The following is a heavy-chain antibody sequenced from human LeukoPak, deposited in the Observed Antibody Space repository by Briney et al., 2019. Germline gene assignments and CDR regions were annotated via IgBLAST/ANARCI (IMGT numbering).Heavy chain of an antibody. Sequence: GGPLRLSCAASGFTFSSYAMSWVRQAPGKGLEWVSGISGTGASTYYADSVKGRFTISRDNSKNTLYLQMNSLRAEDTAVYYCAKSYAREGEFDYWGQGTLVTVSS. CDR2: ISGTGAST. CDR1: GFTFSSYA. J-gene: IGHJ4*02. CDR3: AKSYAREGEFDY. D-gene: IGHD3-16*01. V-gene: IGHV3-23*01.